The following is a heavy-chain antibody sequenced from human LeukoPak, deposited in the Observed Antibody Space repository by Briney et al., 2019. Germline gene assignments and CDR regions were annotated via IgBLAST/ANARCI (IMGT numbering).Heavy chain of an antibody. CDR1: GFTFSSYA. CDR3: ARTGDGYNSNYFDY. CDR2: ISGSGGST. V-gene: IGHV3-23*01. Sequence: GGSLRLSCAASGFTFSSYAMSWVRQAPGKGLEWVSAISGSGGSTYYADSVKGRFTISRDNSKNTLYLQMNSLRAEDTAVYYCARTGDGYNSNYFDYWGQGTLVTVSS. D-gene: IGHD5-24*01. J-gene: IGHJ4*02.